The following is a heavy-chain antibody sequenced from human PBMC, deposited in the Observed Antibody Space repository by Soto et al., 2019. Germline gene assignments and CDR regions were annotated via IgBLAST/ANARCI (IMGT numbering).Heavy chain of an antibody. D-gene: IGHD1-26*01. CDR3: AAGDAWDILLAY. J-gene: IGHJ4*02. V-gene: IGHV4-31*03. CDR1: GGSINSSGYY. CDR2: IYFSGNT. Sequence: LSLTCTVSGGSINSSGYYWNWVRQRPDTGLEWIGHIYFSGNTYYNPSLKTNPSLKSRVIISVDTPKNQLSLWLSSVTAADTAIYYCAAGDAWDILLAYWGQGTLVTVSS.